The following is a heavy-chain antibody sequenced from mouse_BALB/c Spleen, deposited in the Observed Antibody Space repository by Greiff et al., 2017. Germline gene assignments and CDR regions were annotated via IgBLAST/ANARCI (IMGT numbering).Heavy chain of an antibody. D-gene: IGHD1-1*01. V-gene: IGHV5-6-4*01. CDR1: GFTFSSYT. Sequence: EVQRVESGGGLVKPGGSLKLSCAASGFTFSSYTMSWVRQTPEKRLEWVATISSGGSYTYYPDSVKGRFTISRDNAKNTLYLQMSSLKSEDTAMYYCTRESTTVVGDYWGQGTTLTVSS. CDR3: TRESTTVVGDY. CDR2: ISSGGSYT. J-gene: IGHJ2*01.